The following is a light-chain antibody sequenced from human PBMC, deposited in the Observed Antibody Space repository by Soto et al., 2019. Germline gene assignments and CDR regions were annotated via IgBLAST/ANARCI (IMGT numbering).Light chain of an antibody. CDR2: EVS. Sequence: QSVLTQPLSASTSPLQSVSISCTGTSSDVGAYNYVSWYQQHPGKAPKLIIYEVSKRPSGVPDRFSGSKSGNAASLTVSGLQAEDEADYYCSSYAGSDNYVFGTGTKVTVL. CDR1: SSDVGAYNY. CDR3: SSYAGSDNYV. V-gene: IGLV2-8*02. J-gene: IGLJ1*01.